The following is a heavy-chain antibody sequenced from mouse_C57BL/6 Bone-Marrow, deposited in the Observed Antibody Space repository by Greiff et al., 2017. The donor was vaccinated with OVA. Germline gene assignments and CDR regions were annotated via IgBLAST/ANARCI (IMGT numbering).Heavy chain of an antibody. D-gene: IGHD1-1*01. CDR3: TTRGDSCTTVVPAYAMDY. V-gene: IGHV14-1*01. CDR1: GFNIKDYY. J-gene: IGHJ4*01. Sequence: VQLQQSGAELVRPGASVKLSCTASGFNIKDYYMHWVKQRPEQGLEWIGRIDPEDGDTEYAPKFQGKATMTADTSSNTAYLQLSSLTSEDTAVYYCTTRGDSCTTVVPAYAMDYWGQGTSVTVSS. CDR2: IDPEDGDT.